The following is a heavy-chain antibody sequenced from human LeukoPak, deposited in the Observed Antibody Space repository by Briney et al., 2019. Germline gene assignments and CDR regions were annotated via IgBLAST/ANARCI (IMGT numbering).Heavy chain of an antibody. J-gene: IGHJ3*02. D-gene: IGHD5-12*01. CDR2: INPFRGGI. CDR3: ARVLDANRGYDQGIMHM. CDR1: GYTFIDYY. Sequence: ASVKVSCKASGYTFIDYYIYWVRQGPGQGLEWMGWINPFRGGINYAQKFQGRVTMTRDTSIRTAYMELSRLISDDMAIYYCARVLDANRGYDQGIMHMLGQGTMVTISS. V-gene: IGHV1-2*02.